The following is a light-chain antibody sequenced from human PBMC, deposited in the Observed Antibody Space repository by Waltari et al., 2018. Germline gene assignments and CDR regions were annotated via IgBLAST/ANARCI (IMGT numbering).Light chain of an antibody. CDR3: QQSFSS. V-gene: IGKV1-39*01. CDR1: QSTTTY. CDR2: EAS. J-gene: IGKJ3*01. Sequence: DCQLTPSHSSLSACVGDRVTITCRASQSTTTYLNWYQQRPGKAPKLLIYEASNLQSGVPSRFSGSGSGTDFTLTISSLQPEDFATYYCQQSFSSFGPGTKVDIK.